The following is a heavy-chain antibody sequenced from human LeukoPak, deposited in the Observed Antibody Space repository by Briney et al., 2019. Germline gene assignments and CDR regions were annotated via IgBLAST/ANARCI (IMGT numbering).Heavy chain of an antibody. V-gene: IGHV4-59*01. Sequence: SETLSLTCTVSGDSISSYYWSWIRQPPGKGLEWIGYIYYSGSANYNPSLKSRVTISVDTSKNQFSLKLSSVTAADTAVYYCAREAGTTGTYYFDYWGQGTLVTVSS. CDR3: AREAGTTGTYYFDY. CDR1: GDSISSYY. CDR2: IYYSGSA. J-gene: IGHJ4*02. D-gene: IGHD1-14*01.